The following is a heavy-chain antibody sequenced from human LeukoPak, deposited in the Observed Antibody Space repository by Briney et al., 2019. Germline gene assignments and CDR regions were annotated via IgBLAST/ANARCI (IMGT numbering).Heavy chain of an antibody. CDR3: AKDKTSYYGAPPGYYYGMDV. J-gene: IGHJ6*02. V-gene: IGHV3-9*01. CDR1: GFTFDDYA. Sequence: PGGSLRLSCAASGFTFDDYAMHWVRQAPGKGLEWVSGISWNSGSIGYADSVKGRFTISRDNAKNSLYLQMNSLRAEDTALYYCAKDKTSYYGAPPGYYYGMDVWGQGTTVTVSS. CDR2: ISWNSGSI. D-gene: IGHD3-10*01.